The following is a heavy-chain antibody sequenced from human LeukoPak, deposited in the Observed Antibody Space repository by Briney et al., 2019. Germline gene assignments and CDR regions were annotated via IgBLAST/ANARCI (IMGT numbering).Heavy chain of an antibody. CDR1: GFTLPGHT. V-gene: IGHV3-23*01. CDR2: IGGRDDKT. D-gene: IGHD3-3*01. J-gene: IGHJ4*02. CDR3: AKYPNPLYDFWTGYK. Sequence: PGGSLRLSCAASGFTLPGHTMTWLRQAPGKGLEWVSIIGGRDDKTYYADSVKGRFTISRDNPRNILHLQLNSLRAEDTAVYYCAKYPNPLYDFWTGYKWGQGTLVTVSS.